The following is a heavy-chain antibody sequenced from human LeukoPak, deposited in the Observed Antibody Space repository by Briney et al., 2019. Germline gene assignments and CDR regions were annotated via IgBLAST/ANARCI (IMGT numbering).Heavy chain of an antibody. CDR3: ARDPQGLVVVPRGHFDY. D-gene: IGHD2-2*01. V-gene: IGHV1-18*01. Sequence: ASVKVSCKASGYTFTSYGISWVRQAPGQGREWMGWISAYNGNTNYAQKLQGRVTMTTDTSTSTAYMELRSLRSDDTAVYYCARDPQGLVVVPRGHFDYWGQGTLVTVSS. CDR1: GYTFTSYG. J-gene: IGHJ4*02. CDR2: ISAYNGNT.